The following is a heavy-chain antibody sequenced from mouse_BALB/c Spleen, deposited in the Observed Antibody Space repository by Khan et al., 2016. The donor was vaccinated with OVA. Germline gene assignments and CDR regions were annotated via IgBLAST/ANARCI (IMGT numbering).Heavy chain of an antibody. J-gene: IGHJ3*01. CDR1: GYTFTNYW. D-gene: IGHD1-1*01. Sequence: QVQLKQSGAELAKPGASVKMSCKASGYTFTNYWMHWVKQRPGQGLEWIGYINPSTDYTEYNQKFKDKATLTADKSSSTAYIQLTSPTSEDSALYYCVNHGSSSAWFTYWGQGTLVTVSA. CDR2: INPSTDYT. CDR3: VNHGSSSAWFTY. V-gene: IGHV1-7*01.